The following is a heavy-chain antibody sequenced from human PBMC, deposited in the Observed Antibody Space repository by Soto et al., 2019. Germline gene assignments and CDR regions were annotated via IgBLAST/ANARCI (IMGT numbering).Heavy chain of an antibody. D-gene: IGHD2-21*02. J-gene: IGHJ4*02. CDR2: MSPESGNT. CDR3: EVTTGY. CDR1: GYTFTDYD. V-gene: IGHV1-8*01. Sequence: ASVKVSCKASGYTFTDYDINWVRQASGQGLEYMGWMSPESGNTGYTPQFQGRVTMTRNTSISTAYMELSSLRSEDTAVYYCEVTTGYWGQGTKVTVSS.